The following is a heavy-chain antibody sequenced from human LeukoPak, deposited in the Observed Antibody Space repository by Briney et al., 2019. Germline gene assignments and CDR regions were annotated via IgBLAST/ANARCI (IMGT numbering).Heavy chain of an antibody. CDR2: IYTSGST. V-gene: IGHV4-4*07. CDR3: ARGYCTSTSCYTPYYFDY. CDR1: GGSISSYY. Sequence: SETLSLTCTVSGGSISSYYWSWIRQPAGKGLEWIGRIYTSGSTNYNPSLKSRVTMSVDTSKNQFSLKLSSVTAADTAVYYCARGYCTSTSCYTPYYFDYWGQGTLVTVSS. J-gene: IGHJ4*02. D-gene: IGHD2-2*02.